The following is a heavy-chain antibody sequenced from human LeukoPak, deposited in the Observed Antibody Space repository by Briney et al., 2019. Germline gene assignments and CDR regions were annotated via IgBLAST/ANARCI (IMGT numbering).Heavy chain of an antibody. CDR2: IYYSGST. D-gene: IGHD4-17*01. Sequence: SETLSLTCTVSGGSISSYYWSWIRQAPGKGLEWIGYIYYSGSTNYNPSLKSRVAISVDTSKNQFSLKLSSVTAADTAVYYCASGNYGDYVPGWDYWGQGTLVTVSS. CDR1: GGSISSYY. CDR3: ASGNYGDYVPGWDY. V-gene: IGHV4-59*08. J-gene: IGHJ4*02.